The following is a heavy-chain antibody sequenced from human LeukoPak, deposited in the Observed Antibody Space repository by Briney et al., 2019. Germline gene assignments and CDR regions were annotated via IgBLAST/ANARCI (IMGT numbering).Heavy chain of an antibody. CDR2: NHNTRTT. CDR1: GGSICYRPY. Sequence: SETLSLTCSAYGGSICYRPYWARLRPPAGEGLEYIATNHNTRTTYSRSSVRRLITISLYTTKNHFSLNMQSVTAADTAVYFCLGHFPRDLDGWGQRMSVTASS. D-gene: IGHD3-3*02. CDR3: LGHFPRDLDG. V-gene: IGHV4-39*07. J-gene: IGHJ4*02.